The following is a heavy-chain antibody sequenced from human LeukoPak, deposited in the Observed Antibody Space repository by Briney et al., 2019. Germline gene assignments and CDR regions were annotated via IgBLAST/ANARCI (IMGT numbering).Heavy chain of an antibody. CDR1: GFTVSSNY. Sequence: GGSLRLSCAVSGFTVSSNYMSWVRQPPGKGLECISIIYETGNTKYADSVKDRFTISRDISKNTVYLQMHSLRAEDTAVYYCARLASRPFWGRGAKVTVSS. V-gene: IGHV3-53*01. CDR3: ARLASRPF. J-gene: IGHJ3*01. CDR2: IYETGNT.